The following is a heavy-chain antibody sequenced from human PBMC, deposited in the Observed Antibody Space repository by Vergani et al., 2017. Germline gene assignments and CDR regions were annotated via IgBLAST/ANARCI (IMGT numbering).Heavy chain of an antibody. Sequence: QVQLQESGPGLVKPSETLPLTCTVSGDSVISTDYHWGWIRQPPGKGLEWIGSMAYSGSTSYNPSLESRISISFETPKNQFSLRPTSVTAADTAVYYCASKRGACRAAYCHSYDFWGPGTLVGVSS. CDR1: GDSVISTDYH. CDR3: ASKRGACRAAYCHSYDF. J-gene: IGHJ4*02. CDR2: MAYSGST. V-gene: IGHV4-39*01. D-gene: IGHD2-8*02.